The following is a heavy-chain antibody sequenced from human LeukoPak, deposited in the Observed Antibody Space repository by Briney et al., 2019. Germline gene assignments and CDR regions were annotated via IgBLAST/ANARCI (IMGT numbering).Heavy chain of an antibody. CDR3: ARRRVYDYGDALDY. Sequence: WASVQFSCKAFGYTFTSYGISWVRQAPGQELELMGWSSAYSGNTNYQPKLQSRVTMTTDTSTSTAYMELRGLRSDDTAVYYCARRRVYDYGDALDYWGQGTLVTVSS. D-gene: IGHD4-17*01. CDR2: SSAYSGNT. V-gene: IGHV1-18*01. CDR1: GYTFTSYG. J-gene: IGHJ4*02.